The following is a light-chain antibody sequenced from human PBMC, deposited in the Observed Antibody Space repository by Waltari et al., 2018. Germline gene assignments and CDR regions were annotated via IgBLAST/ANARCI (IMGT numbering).Light chain of an antibody. CDR2: WAS. J-gene: IGKJ1*01. CDR1: KGVFWSSNNKNY. Sequence: DIVMTPSPDSMAVPLGQRATINSKSIKGVFWSSNNKNYLPWYQQKAGQPPRLLFYWASTRESGVPDRFSASGSGTDFTLTISSLQPEDVATYYCQQYYSHPTTFGQGTNVE. CDR3: QQYYSHPTT. V-gene: IGKV4-1*01.